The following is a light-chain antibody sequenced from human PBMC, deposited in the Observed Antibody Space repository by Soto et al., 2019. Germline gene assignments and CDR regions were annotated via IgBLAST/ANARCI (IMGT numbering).Light chain of an antibody. Sequence: EIVLTQSPATLSLSPGERATLPCRASQSVNNYLAWYQHKPGQAPRPRIYDASNRATGIPARVSGSGCGTDFILSISRRGLEDFAFYECQRYDSAPRTFGRGTKVDI. CDR1: QSVNNY. V-gene: IGKV3-11*01. CDR2: DAS. J-gene: IGKJ1*01. CDR3: QRYDSAPRT.